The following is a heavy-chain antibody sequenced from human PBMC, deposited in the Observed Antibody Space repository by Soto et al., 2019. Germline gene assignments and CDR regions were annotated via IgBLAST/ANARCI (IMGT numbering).Heavy chain of an antibody. J-gene: IGHJ4*02. V-gene: IGHV3-48*02. CDR2: SSPRGDTI. Sequence: GGALRLSCVASGCSLANYPMNWVRQTPGKGLECISYSSPRGDTIYYADSVEGRFTISRDNARNSLSLHMSSLRDEDSALYYCAKGHHTNVGWPYYFESWGKGVPVTVS. D-gene: IGHD6-19*01. CDR1: GCSLANYP. CDR3: AKGHHTNVGWPYYFES.